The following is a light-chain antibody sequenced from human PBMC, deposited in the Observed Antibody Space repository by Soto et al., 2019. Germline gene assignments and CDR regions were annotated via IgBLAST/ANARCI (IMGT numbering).Light chain of an antibody. CDR1: XXIXXX. V-gene: IGKV1-39*01. CDR3: QQSYSTPLT. J-gene: IGKJ4*01. CDR2: AAS. Sequence: DIQMTQSPSSLSASVGDRVTITXPXXXXIXXXLNWYHQKPGKAPNLLIYAASSLQSGVPSRVXXSGSGADXXXXXSXXXPEDFATYYCQQSYSTPLTFGGGTKVEIK.